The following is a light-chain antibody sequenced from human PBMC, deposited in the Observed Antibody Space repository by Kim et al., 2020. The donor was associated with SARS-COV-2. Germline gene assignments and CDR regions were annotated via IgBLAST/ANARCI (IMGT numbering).Light chain of an antibody. CDR3: QAWDRTTVV. CDR2: QDS. Sequence: SVSPGQTASITCSGDKLGNKYTCWYQQKPGQSPVLVIYQDSKRPSGIPERFSGSNSGNTATLTISGTRAMDEADYYCQAWDRTTVVFGGGTQLTVL. J-gene: IGLJ3*02. CDR1: KLGNKY. V-gene: IGLV3-1*01.